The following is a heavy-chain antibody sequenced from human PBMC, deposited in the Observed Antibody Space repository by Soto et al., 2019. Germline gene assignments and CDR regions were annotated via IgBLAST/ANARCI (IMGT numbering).Heavy chain of an antibody. D-gene: IGHD3-16*01. CDR3: ARMETFGSLNWFDP. CDR1: GYSFTDND. Sequence: ASVKVSCKASGYSFTDNDVSWVRQATGQGLEWMGWMNPGSGDTGYAQKFQGRVTMTRDISIATAYMELSSLRSDDTAIYYCARMETFGSLNWFDPWGQGTLVTVSS. CDR2: MNPGSGDT. J-gene: IGHJ5*02. V-gene: IGHV1-8*01.